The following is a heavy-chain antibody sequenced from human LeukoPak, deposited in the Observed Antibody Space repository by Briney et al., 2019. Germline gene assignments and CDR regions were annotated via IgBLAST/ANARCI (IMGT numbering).Heavy chain of an antibody. CDR2: VSNTGTT. CDR1: GYSISSGYY. D-gene: IGHD6-13*01. V-gene: IGHV4-38-2*02. CDR3: ARAPSGSWSN. Sequence: SETLSLTCTVSGYSISSGYYWGWIRQPPGKGLEWIASVSNTGTTYYNPSLKSRLTISVDTLKNQFFLKLSSVTAADTALYNCARAPSGSWSNWGQGTLVTVSS. J-gene: IGHJ1*01.